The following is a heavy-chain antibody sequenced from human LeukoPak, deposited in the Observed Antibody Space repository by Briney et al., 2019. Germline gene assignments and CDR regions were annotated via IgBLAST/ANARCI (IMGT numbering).Heavy chain of an antibody. CDR3: ARVAESYFDY. CDR2: IIPIFGTA. CDR1: GGTFSSYA. V-gene: IGHV1-69*06. Sequence: SVKVSCKASGGTFSSYAISWVRQAPGQGLEWMGGIIPIFGTANYEQKFQGRVTITADKSTSTAYMELSSLRSEDTAVYYCARVAESYFDYWGQGTLVTVSS. J-gene: IGHJ4*02.